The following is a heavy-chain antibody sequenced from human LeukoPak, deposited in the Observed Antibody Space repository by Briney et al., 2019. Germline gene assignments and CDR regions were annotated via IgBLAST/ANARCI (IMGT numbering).Heavy chain of an antibody. Sequence: GGSLRLSCAVSGFTFNNHWMHWVRQAPGKDLVWISRINTDGRTTNYADSVKGRLTISRDNARNMFYLQMNSLRAEDTAVYYCARDVNWNQVDYWGQASLVTVSS. J-gene: IGHJ4*02. D-gene: IGHD1-20*01. V-gene: IGHV3-74*01. CDR1: GFTFNNHW. CDR3: ARDVNWNQVDY. CDR2: INTDGRTT.